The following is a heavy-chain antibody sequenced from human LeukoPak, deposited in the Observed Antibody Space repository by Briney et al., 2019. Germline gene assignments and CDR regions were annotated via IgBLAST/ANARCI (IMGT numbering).Heavy chain of an antibody. CDR3: ARVGKYYYDSSGPNWFDP. Sequence: SETLSLTCTVSGGSISSYYWSWIRQPPGKGLEWIGYIYYSGSTYYNPSLKSRVTISVDTSKNQFSLKLSSVTAADTAVYYCARVGKYYYDSSGPNWFDPWGQGTLVTVSS. D-gene: IGHD3-22*01. CDR1: GGSISSYY. V-gene: IGHV4-59*08. J-gene: IGHJ5*02. CDR2: IYYSGST.